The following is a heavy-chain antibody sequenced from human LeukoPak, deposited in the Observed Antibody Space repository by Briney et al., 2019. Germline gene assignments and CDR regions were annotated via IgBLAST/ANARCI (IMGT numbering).Heavy chain of an antibody. CDR3: ARVPYYDFWSGRYYFDY. CDR1: GGSISSYY. Sequence: SETLSLTCTVSGGSISSYYWSWIRQPPGKRLEWIGYIYYSGSTNYNPSLKSRVTISVDTSKNQFSLKLSSVTAADTAVYYCARVPYYDFWSGRYYFDYWGQGTLVTVSS. J-gene: IGHJ4*02. CDR2: IYYSGST. D-gene: IGHD3-3*01. V-gene: IGHV4-59*01.